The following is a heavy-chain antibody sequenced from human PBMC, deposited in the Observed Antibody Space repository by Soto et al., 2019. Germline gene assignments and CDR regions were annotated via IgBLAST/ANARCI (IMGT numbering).Heavy chain of an antibody. Sequence: QVQLVQSGAEVKKPGSSVKVSCKASGGTFSSYAISWVRQAPGQGLEWMGGIIPIFGTANYAQKFQGRVTITADEPTSTAYRELSSLRSEDTAVYYCARLAVAGTTSHYYYGMDVWGQGTTVTVSS. V-gene: IGHV1-69*12. CDR3: ARLAVAGTTSHYYYGMDV. D-gene: IGHD6-19*01. CDR2: IIPIFGTA. CDR1: GGTFSSYA. J-gene: IGHJ6*02.